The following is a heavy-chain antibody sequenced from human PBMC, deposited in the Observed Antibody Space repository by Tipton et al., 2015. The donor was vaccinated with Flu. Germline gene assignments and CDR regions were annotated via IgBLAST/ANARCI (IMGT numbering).Heavy chain of an antibody. CDR2: ISSSGSYI. D-gene: IGHD3-22*01. V-gene: IGHV3-21*01. J-gene: IGHJ3*02. Sequence: SLRLSCAASGFTFSSYNMNWVRQAPGKGLEWVSSISSSGSYIYYADSVKGRFTISRDNAKNSLYLQMNSLRVEDTAVYFCAREGADYYDRRGGVFLDIGGQGTMVTASS. CDR3: AREGADYYDRRGGVFLDI. CDR1: GFTFSSYN.